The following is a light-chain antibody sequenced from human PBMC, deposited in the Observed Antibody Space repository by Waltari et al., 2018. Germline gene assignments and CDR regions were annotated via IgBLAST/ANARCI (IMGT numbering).Light chain of an antibody. CDR2: AAS. CDR3: QEEDTSPFT. Sequence: DIQMTQSPSSLSAFVGDRVTVTCRASLDIGKDLSWYQQKPGKAPTLLIYAASTLQTGVSSRFSGGGSGTEFSLTISSLQPEDVATYYCQEEDTSPFTFGPGTKLDI. CDR1: LDIGKD. V-gene: IGKV1-27*01. J-gene: IGKJ3*01.